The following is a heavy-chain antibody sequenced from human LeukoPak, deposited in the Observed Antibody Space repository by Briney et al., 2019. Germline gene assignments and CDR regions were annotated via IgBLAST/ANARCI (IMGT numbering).Heavy chain of an antibody. J-gene: IGHJ3*02. V-gene: IGHV3-30*14. CDR1: GFTFSSYA. Sequence: GGSLRLSCAASGFTFSSYAMHWVRQAPGKGLEWVAVISYDGSNKYYADSVKGRLTVSRDNSKNTLYLQMNSLRAEDTAVYYCAREPQQGGNSGAFDIWGQGTMVVVSS. CDR3: AREPQQGGNSGAFDI. D-gene: IGHD4-23*01. CDR2: ISYDGSNK.